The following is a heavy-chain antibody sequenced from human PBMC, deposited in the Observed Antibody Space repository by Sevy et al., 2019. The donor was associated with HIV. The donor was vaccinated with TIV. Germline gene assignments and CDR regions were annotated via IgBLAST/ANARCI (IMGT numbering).Heavy chain of an antibody. CDR2: ISWDAKKT. J-gene: IGHJ4*02. CDR3: AKDIPGYSGFDH. CDR1: GFNFDDYI. V-gene: IGHV3-43*01. Sequence: GGSLRLSCAASGFNFDDYIMHWVRQVPGKGLEWVSLISWDAKKTDYAHSVEGRFTVSRDNRKNSLYLQMNSLRSEDTALYFCAKDIPGYSGFDHWGQGSLVTVSS. D-gene: IGHD3-10*01.